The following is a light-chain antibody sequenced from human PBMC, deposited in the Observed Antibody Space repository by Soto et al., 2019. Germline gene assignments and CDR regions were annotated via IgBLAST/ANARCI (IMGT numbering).Light chain of an antibody. J-gene: IGLJ2*01. V-gene: IGLV2-14*01. CDR2: EVS. CDR1: SSDVGGYNY. CDR3: SSYTISSTVV. Sequence: QSVLTQPASVSGSPGQSITISCTGTSSDVGGYNYVSWYQQHPGKAPKLMIYEVSNRPSGVSNRFSGSKSGNTASLTISGLQAEGEADYYCSSYTISSTVVFGGGTKLTVL.